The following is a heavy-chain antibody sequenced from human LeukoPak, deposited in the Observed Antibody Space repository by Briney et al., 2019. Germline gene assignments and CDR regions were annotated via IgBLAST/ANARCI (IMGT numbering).Heavy chain of an antibody. CDR3: AREVPGTQRTPDWFDP. CDR1: IGSISSYY. V-gene: IGHV4-59*01. Sequence: SETLSLTCTVSIGSISSYYWSWIRQPPGKGLEWIGYIYYSGSTNYNPSLKSRVTISVDTSKNQFSLKLGSVTAADTAVYYCAREVPGTQRTPDWFDPWGQGTLVTVSS. J-gene: IGHJ5*02. CDR2: IYYSGST. D-gene: IGHD6-19*01.